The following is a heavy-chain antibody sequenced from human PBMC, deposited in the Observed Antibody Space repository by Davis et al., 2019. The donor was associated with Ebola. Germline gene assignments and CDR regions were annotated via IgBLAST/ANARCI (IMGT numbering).Heavy chain of an antibody. CDR1: GGSISSYY. J-gene: IGHJ4*02. Sequence: SETLSLTCTVSGGSISSYYWSWIRQPPGKGLEWIGEINHSGSTNYNPSLKSRVTISVDTSKNQFSLKLSSVTAADTAVYYCARGLTSRWLRYGGFGYWGQGTLVTVSS. V-gene: IGHV4-34*01. CDR3: ARGLTSRWLRYGGFGY. CDR2: INHSGST. D-gene: IGHD5-12*01.